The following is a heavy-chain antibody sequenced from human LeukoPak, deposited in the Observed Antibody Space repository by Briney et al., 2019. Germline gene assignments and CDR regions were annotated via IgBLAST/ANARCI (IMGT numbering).Heavy chain of an antibody. Sequence: SGRSLRLSCAASGFTFSSYGMLWVRQAPVKGLEWVAVIWYDGSNKYYADSVKGRFTISRDNSKNTLYLQMNSLRAEDTAVYYCARDDRGYFDYWGQGTLVTVSS. D-gene: IGHD3-10*01. CDR3: ARDDRGYFDY. J-gene: IGHJ4*02. CDR2: IWYDGSNK. V-gene: IGHV3-33*01. CDR1: GFTFSSYG.